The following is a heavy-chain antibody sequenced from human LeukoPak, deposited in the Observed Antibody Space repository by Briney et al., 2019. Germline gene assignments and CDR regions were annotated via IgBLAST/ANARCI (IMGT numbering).Heavy chain of an antibody. J-gene: IGHJ4*02. Sequence: SEXXSXXCAVYGGSFSDYYXTWIRQPPGKXXXXIGEINHVETANYNPSLKSRVAISVDTSKSQLSLRLNSVTAADTAVYYCARPGDISSWYDYWGQGTVVTVSS. CDR2: INHVETA. CDR3: ARPGDISSWYDY. V-gene: IGHV4-34*01. CDR1: GGSFSDYY. D-gene: IGHD6-13*01.